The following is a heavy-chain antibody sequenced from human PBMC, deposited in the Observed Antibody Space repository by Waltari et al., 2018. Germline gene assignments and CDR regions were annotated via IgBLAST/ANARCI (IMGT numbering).Heavy chain of an antibody. CDR1: GSTFASYA. CDR3: ARRPLGYSNYSPFDY. CDR2: INAGNGNT. Sequence: QVQLVQSGAEVKKPGASVTVSCKASGSTFASYALHWVRQAPGQRLEWMGWINAGNGNTKYSQKFQGRVTITMDTSASTAYMELTSLRSEDTAVYYCARRPLGYSNYSPFDYWGQGTLVTVSS. D-gene: IGHD4-4*01. V-gene: IGHV1-3*01. J-gene: IGHJ4*02.